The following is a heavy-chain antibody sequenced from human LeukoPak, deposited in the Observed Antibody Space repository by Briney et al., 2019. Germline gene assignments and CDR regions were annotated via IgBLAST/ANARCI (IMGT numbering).Heavy chain of an antibody. V-gene: IGHV4-39*07. CDR2: IFYSGST. J-gene: IGHJ4*02. D-gene: IGHD6-13*01. Sequence: SETLSLTCTVSGGSISSSTYYWGWIRQPPGKGLESFGGIFYSGSTYYNPSLKSRVTISVDTSKNQFSLKLSSVTAADTAVYYCATDGVAAASTTDYFDYWGQGTLVTVSS. CDR3: ATDGVAAASTTDYFDY. CDR1: GGSISSSTYY.